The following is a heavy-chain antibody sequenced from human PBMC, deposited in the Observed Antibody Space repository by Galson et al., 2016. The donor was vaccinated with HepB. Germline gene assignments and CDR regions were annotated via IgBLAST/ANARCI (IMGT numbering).Heavy chain of an antibody. Sequence: ETLSLTCSVSGASIRNSVYYWGWIRQPPGKGLDWIGSVFYSGTTHSNPSLKSRLTISVDTSKNQFSLKLTPVTAADTSVYYCARRGGSVGATSFDLWGQGTLVIVSS. D-gene: IGHD1-26*01. CDR3: ARRGGSVGATSFDL. V-gene: IGHV4-39*01. CDR1: GASIRNSVYY. J-gene: IGHJ5*02. CDR2: VFYSGTT.